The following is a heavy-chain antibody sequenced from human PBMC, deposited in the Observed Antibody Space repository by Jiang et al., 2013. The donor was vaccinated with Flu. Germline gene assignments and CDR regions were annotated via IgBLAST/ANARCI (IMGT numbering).Heavy chain of an antibody. CDR1: GFTFDDYA. Sequence: VQLVESGGGLVQPGRSLRLSCAASGFTFDDYAMHWVRQAPGKGLEWVSGISWNSGSIGYADSVKGRFTISRDNAKNSLYLQMNSLRAEDTALYYCAKSNVDTAMGRGYNWFDPWGQGTLVTVSS. CDR2: ISWNSGSI. V-gene: IGHV3-9*01. CDR3: AKSNVDTAMGRGYNWFDP. J-gene: IGHJ5*02. D-gene: IGHD5-18*01.